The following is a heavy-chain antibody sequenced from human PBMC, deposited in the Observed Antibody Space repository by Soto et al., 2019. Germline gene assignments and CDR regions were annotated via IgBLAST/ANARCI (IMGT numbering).Heavy chain of an antibody. CDR1: GGSISSPNFY. CDR2: IYYSGST. J-gene: IGHJ6*02. Sequence: SETLSLTCTVSGGSISSPNFYWSWIRQHPGKGLEWIGYIYYSGSTNYNPSLKSRVTISVDTSKNQFSLKLSSVTAADTAVYYCARHLTGYYKSHYYYGMDVWGQGTTVTVSS. V-gene: IGHV4-61*01. D-gene: IGHD3-9*01. CDR3: ARHLTGYYKSHYYYGMDV.